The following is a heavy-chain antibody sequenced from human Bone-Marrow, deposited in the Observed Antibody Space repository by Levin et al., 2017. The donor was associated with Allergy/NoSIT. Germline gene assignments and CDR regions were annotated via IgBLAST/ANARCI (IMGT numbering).Heavy chain of an antibody. CDR3: AKDLSSYRHAYDFWSGYYSY. J-gene: IGHJ4*02. CDR1: GFTFSSYA. CDR2: ISGSGGST. D-gene: IGHD3-3*01. V-gene: IGHV3-23*01. Sequence: SGGSLRLSCAASGFTFSSYAMSWVRQAPGKGLEWVSAISGSGGSTYYADSVKGRFTISRDNSKNTLYLQMNSLRAEDTAVYYCAKDLSSYRHAYDFWSGYYSYWGQGTLVTVSS.